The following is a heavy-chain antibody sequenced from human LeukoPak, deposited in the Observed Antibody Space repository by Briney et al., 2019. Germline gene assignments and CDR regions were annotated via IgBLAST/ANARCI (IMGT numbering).Heavy chain of an antibody. CDR1: AGTFSSYS. CDR2: IIPIFGTA. Sequence: SVTLSFTASAGTFSSYSISWVRQAHGQGLEWMGGIIPIFGTANYAQKLQGRVTITADESTSTAYMELSSLRSEDTAVYYCARVGRDSSGPYFDYWGQGTLVTVSS. CDR3: ARVGRDSSGPYFDY. V-gene: IGHV1-69*13. J-gene: IGHJ4*02. D-gene: IGHD3-22*01.